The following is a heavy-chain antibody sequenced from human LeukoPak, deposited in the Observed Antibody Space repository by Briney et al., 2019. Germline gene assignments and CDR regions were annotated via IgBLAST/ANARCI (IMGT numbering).Heavy chain of an antibody. CDR3: ARDSRITRTTLAENPDY. CDR2: INPHSGDT. CDR1: EYTFTGYY. J-gene: IGHJ4*02. Sequence: GASVKVSCKASEYTFTGYYIHWVRQAPGQGLEWMGWINPHSGDTNYAQNFQGRVTMTRDTSISTAYMELSRLRSDDTAVYYCARDSRITRTTLAENPDYWGQGTLVTVSS. D-gene: IGHD1-20*01. V-gene: IGHV1-2*02.